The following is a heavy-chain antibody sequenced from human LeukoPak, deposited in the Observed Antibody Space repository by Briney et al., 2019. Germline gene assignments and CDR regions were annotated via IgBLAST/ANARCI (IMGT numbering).Heavy chain of an antibody. CDR3: ARDCVKYYYGSGSYFDY. V-gene: IGHV3-33*01. D-gene: IGHD3-10*01. J-gene: IGHJ4*02. Sequence: GGSLRLSCAASGFTFSSYGMHWVRQAPGKGLEWVAVIWYDGSNKYYADSVKGRFTFSRDNSKNTLYLQMNSLRAEDTAVYYCARDCVKYYYGSGSYFDYWGQGTLVTVSS. CDR1: GFTFSSYG. CDR2: IWYDGSNK.